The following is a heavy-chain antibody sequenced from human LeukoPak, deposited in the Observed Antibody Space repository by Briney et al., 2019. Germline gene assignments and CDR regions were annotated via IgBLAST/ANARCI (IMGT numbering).Heavy chain of an antibody. CDR1: GFTFGDYL. D-gene: IGHD6-19*01. V-gene: IGHV3-49*03. CDR2: ISGGTT. J-gene: IGHJ4*02. CDR3: SRGSGWLSVY. Sequence: GGSLRLSCTASGFTFGDYLMSWFRQAPGKGLEWVGFISGGTTEYAASVKGRFTISRDDSTSIAYLQMNSLTTEDTAVSYCSRGSGWLSVYWGQGTPVTVSS.